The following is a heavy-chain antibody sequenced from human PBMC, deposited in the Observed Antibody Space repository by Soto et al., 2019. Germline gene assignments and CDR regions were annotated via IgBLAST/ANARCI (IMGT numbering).Heavy chain of an antibody. CDR3: ARVPRYINYYFDY. CDR1: GGSISSGGYY. Sequence: PSETLSLTCTVSGGSISSGGYYWSWIRQHPGKGLEWIGYIYYSGSTYYNPSLKSRVTISVDTSKNQFSLKLSSVTAADTAVYYCARVPRYINYYFDYWGQGTLVTVSS. V-gene: IGHV4-31*03. CDR2: IYYSGST. D-gene: IGHD5-18*01. J-gene: IGHJ4*02.